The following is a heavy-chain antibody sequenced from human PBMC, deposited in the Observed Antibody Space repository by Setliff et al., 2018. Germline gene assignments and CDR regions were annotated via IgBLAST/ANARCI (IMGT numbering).Heavy chain of an antibody. Sequence: SETLSLTCAVYGGSFSTYYWIWIRQPPGKGLEWIGEINHSGSTNYNPSLKSRVTISVDTSKNQFSLKLSSVTAADTAVYYCASLGPGDYYDSSGYSGVIDIWGQGTMVTVSS. D-gene: IGHD3-22*01. CDR1: GGSFSTYY. CDR2: INHSGST. V-gene: IGHV4-34*01. J-gene: IGHJ3*02. CDR3: ASLGPGDYYDSSGYSGVIDI.